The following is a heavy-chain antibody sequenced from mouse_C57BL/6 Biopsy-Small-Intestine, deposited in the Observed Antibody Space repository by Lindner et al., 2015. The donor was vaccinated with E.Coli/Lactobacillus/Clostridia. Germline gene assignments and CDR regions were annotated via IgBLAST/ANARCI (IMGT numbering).Heavy chain of an antibody. CDR1: GYPFTDYN. Sequence: VQLQESGPELVKPGASVKIPCKASGYPFTDYNMDWVKQSHGKSLEWIGNINPKNGGTIYIQKFKGKATLTVDTSSSTAYMELRSLTSEDTAVYYCARQAHNYGSLFNWGQGTLVTVSA. CDR3: ARQAHNYGSLFN. D-gene: IGHD2-12*01. J-gene: IGHJ3*01. V-gene: IGHV1-18*01. CDR2: INPKNGGT.